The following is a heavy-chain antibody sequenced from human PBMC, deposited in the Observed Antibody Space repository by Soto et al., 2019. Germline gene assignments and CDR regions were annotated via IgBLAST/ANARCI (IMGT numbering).Heavy chain of an antibody. D-gene: IGHD3-16*01. CDR3: ARGDTYYDYVWGSSYFDY. CDR2: INPNSGGT. CDR1: GYTLTGYY. Sequence: ASVKVSCKASGYTLTGYYMHWVRQAPGQGLEWMGWINPNSGGTNYAQKFQGRVTMTRDTSISTAYMELSRLRSDDTAVYYCARGDTYYDYVWGSSYFDYWGQGTLVTVSS. V-gene: IGHV1-2*02. J-gene: IGHJ4*02.